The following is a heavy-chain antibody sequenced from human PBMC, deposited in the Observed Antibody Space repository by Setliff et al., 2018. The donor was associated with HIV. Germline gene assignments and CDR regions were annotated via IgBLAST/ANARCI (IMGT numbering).Heavy chain of an antibody. J-gene: IGHJ4*02. CDR2: IYKSGTT. CDR3: GRLSETAMASFDS. Sequence: NPSETLSLTCSVSGGSVNSYHWSWIRQPPGKGLEWIGYIYKSGTTNYSPSLKSRVTISAGPSKNQFSLKLTSVTAADTAVYYCGRLSETAMASFDSWGQGILVTVSS. CDR1: GGSVNSYH. V-gene: IGHV4-59*08. D-gene: IGHD2-21*02.